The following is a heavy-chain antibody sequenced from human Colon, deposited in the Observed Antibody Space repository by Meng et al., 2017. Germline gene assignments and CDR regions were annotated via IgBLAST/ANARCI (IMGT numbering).Heavy chain of an antibody. V-gene: IGHV1-8*01. CDR2: MSPDNGNT. CDR3: ARGVDAGVDY. D-gene: IGHD3-10*01. Sequence: ASVKVSCKASGYTFTTYHINWVRQAPGQGPEWMGWMSPDNGNTAYAQNYQGRVTMTRDSSIGTAYMELSSLRSEDTAVCYCARGVDAGVDYWGQGTPVTVSS. J-gene: IGHJ4*02. CDR1: GYTFTTYH.